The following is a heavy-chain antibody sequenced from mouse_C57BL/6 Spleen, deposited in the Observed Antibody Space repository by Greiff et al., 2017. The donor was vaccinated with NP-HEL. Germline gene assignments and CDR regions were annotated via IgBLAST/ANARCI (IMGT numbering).Heavy chain of an antibody. CDR1: GYTFTDYY. CDR3: ARYDPFDY. V-gene: IGHV1-26*01. D-gene: IGHD2-12*01. CDR2: INPNNGGT. J-gene: IGHJ2*01. Sequence: EVQLQQSGPELVKPGASVKISCKASGYTFTDYYMNWVKQSHGKSLEWIGDINPNNGGTSYNQKFKGKATLTVDKSSSTAYMELRSLTSEDSAVYYCARYDPFDYWGQGTTLTVSS.